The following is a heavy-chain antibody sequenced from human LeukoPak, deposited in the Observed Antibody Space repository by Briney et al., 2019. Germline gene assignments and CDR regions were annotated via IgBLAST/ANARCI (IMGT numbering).Heavy chain of an antibody. CDR3: ARATSISWYAQLDY. V-gene: IGHV4-30-2*01. D-gene: IGHD6-13*01. CDR1: GGSISSGGYS. Sequence: PSETLSLTCAVSGGSISSGGYSWSWIRQRPGQGLVWIGHINHSGGTTYNPSLRSRVTIPVARSKNQFSLNLSSVAAADTAVYYCARATSISWYAQLDYGGQGTLLTVSS. J-gene: IGHJ4*02. CDR2: INHSGGT.